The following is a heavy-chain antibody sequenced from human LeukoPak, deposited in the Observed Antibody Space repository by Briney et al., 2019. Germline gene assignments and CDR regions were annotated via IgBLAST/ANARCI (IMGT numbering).Heavy chain of an antibody. Sequence: GGSLRLSCAASGFTVSSNYMSWVRQAQGKGMEWDSVIYSGGSTYYADSVKGRFTISRDNSKNTLYLQMNSLRAEDTAVYYCARVRGRYYYDSSGLSPGEFDYWGQGTLVTVSS. V-gene: IGHV3-53*01. J-gene: IGHJ4*02. CDR1: GFTVSSNY. D-gene: IGHD3-22*01. CDR3: ARVRGRYYYDSSGLSPGEFDY. CDR2: IYSGGST.